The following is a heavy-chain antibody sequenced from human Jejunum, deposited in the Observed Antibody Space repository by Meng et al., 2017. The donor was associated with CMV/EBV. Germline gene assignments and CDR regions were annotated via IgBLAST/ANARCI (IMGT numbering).Heavy chain of an antibody. V-gene: IGHV3-72*01. Sequence: EVQLVESGGGLVQPGGSMRVYCVVSGFSVSDNFMDWVRQPPGKGLEWIGRIRNKANTYTTEYVASVRGRFIISIDDSKNSMYLQMNSLKTEDTAVYYCARPYCGSTSCYGFDYWGQGTLVTVSS. J-gene: IGHJ4*02. D-gene: IGHD2-2*01. CDR2: IRNKANTYTT. CDR1: GFSVSDNF. CDR3: ARPYCGSTSCYGFDY.